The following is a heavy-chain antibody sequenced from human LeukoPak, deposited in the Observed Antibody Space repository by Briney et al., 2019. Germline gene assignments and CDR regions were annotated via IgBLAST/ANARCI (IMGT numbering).Heavy chain of an antibody. Sequence: GGSLRLSCAASGFTFSSYAMHWVRQAPGKGLEWVAVISYDGSNKYYADSVKGRFTISRDNSKNTLYLQMNSLRAEDTAMYYCARLFVDTAGVYWGQGTLVTVSS. CDR1: GFTFSSYA. CDR2: ISYDGSNK. V-gene: IGHV3-30*04. D-gene: IGHD5-18*01. CDR3: ARLFVDTAGVY. J-gene: IGHJ4*02.